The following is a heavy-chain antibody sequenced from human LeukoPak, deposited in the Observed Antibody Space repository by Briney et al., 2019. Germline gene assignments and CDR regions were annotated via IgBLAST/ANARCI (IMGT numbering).Heavy chain of an antibody. J-gene: IGHJ6*04. CDR3: AREDAYSSSLSVDV. V-gene: IGHV3-48*01. CDR1: GITFSNYK. CDR2: ISSSGSTI. D-gene: IGHD6-6*01. Sequence: GSLRLSCAASGITFSNYKMNWVRQAPGKGLEWVSYISSSGSTIYCADSVKGRFTISRDNAKNSLYLQMNSLRAEDTAVYYCAREDAYSSSLSVDVWGKGTTVTVSS.